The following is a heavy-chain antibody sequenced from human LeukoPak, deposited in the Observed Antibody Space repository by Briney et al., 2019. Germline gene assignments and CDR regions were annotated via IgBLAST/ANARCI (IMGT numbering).Heavy chain of an antibody. CDR1: GFTFSSYG. CDR3: ARDLTRALDYYYYGMDV. V-gene: IGHV3-33*01. J-gene: IGHJ6*02. D-gene: IGHD2-2*01. CDR2: IWYDGSNK. Sequence: PGRSLRLSCAASGFTFSSYGMHWVRQAPGKGLEWVAVIWYDGSNKYYADSVKGRFTISRDNSKNTLYLQMNSLRAEDTAVHYCARDLTRALDYYYYGMDVWGQGTTVTVSS.